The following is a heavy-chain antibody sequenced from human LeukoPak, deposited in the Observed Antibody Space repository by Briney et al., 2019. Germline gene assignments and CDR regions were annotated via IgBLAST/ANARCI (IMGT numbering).Heavy chain of an antibody. J-gene: IGHJ6*03. CDR1: GYTFTSYG. V-gene: IGHV1-2*02. CDR2: INPNSGDT. Sequence: ASVKVSCKASGYTFTSYGISWVRQAPGQGLEWMGWINPNSGDTNYAQKFQGRVTVTRDTSISTAYMELSSLRSDDTAVYYCARGKYDHVYYYYMDVWGKGTTVTVSS. D-gene: IGHD1-1*01. CDR3: ARGKYDHVYYYYMDV.